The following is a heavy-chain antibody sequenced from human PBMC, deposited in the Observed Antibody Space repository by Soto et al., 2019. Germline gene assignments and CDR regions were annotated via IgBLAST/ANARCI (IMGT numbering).Heavy chain of an antibody. CDR2: IYYSGST. D-gene: IGHD6-6*01. V-gene: IGHV4-59*01. CDR1: GGSISSYY. J-gene: IGHJ5*02. Sequence: PSETLSLTCTVSGGSISSYYWSWIRQPPGKGLEWIGYIYYSGSTNYNPSLKSRITISVDTSKNQFSLKLSSVTAADTAVYYCARGGLKPYSSSSVRGWFDPWGQGTLVTVPS. CDR3: ARGGLKPYSSSSVRGWFDP.